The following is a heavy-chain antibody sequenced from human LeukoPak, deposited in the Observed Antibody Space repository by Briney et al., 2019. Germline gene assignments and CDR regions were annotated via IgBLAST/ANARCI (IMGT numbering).Heavy chain of an antibody. V-gene: IGHV3-48*01. CDR3: AREGGGFDY. D-gene: IGHD3-16*01. CDR1: GFTFNTYN. Sequence: GGSLRLSCAASGFTFNTYNMNWVRQAPGKGLEWVSYVSSSGERMYYADSVRGRFTVSRDTAKNSLYLQMNSLRAEDTAVYYCAREGGGFDYWGQGTLVTVSS. J-gene: IGHJ4*02. CDR2: VSSSGERM.